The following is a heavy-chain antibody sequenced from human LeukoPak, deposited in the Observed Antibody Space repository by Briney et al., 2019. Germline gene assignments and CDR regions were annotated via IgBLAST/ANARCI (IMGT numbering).Heavy chain of an antibody. CDR3: AKGGVVHVFNI. Sequence: GSLRLSCAASGLTFSSYAMSWVRQAPGKGLEWVSAISGSGGSTYYADSVKGRFTISRDNSKNTLYLQMNSLRAEDTAVYYCAKGGVVHVFNIWGQGTMVTVSS. J-gene: IGHJ3*02. CDR2: ISGSGGST. CDR1: GLTFSSYA. V-gene: IGHV3-23*01. D-gene: IGHD2-15*01.